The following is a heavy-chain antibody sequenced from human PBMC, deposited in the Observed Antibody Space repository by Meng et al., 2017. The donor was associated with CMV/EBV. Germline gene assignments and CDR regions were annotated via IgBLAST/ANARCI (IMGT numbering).Heavy chain of an antibody. Sequence: GGSLRLSCAASGFTFSSYSMNWVRQAPGKGLEWVANIKQDGSEKYYVDSVKGRFTISRDNAKNSLYLQMNSLRAEDTAVYYCARAGFLEWAFDYWGQGTLVTVSS. CDR2: IKQDGSEK. J-gene: IGHJ4*02. D-gene: IGHD3-3*01. V-gene: IGHV3-7*01. CDR3: ARAGFLEWAFDY. CDR1: GFTFSSYS.